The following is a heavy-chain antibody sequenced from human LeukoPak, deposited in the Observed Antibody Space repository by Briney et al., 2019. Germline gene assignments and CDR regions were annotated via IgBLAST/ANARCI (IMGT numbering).Heavy chain of an antibody. CDR3: AKGSGIHHFHWFDA. CDR1: GFTFCSYA. D-gene: IGHD6-13*01. J-gene: IGHJ5*02. CDR2: ISGSGDGT. V-gene: IGHV3-23*01. Sequence: GECLKISCTASGFTFCSYAVNWVRQAPGKGLEWVSGISGSGDGTYYADSVKGRFTISRDNSKNTLSLQMNSLRADDTALYFCAKGSGIHHFHWFDAWGQGTLVTVPS.